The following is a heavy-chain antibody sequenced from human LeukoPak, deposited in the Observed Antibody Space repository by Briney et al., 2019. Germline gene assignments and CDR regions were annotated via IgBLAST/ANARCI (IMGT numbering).Heavy chain of an antibody. D-gene: IGHD6-13*01. J-gene: IGHJ4*02. Sequence: SETLSPTCTVSGGSISSYYWSWIRQPAGKGLEWIGRIYGSGSTNYNASLKSRVTISVDKSKNQFSLKLSSVTAADTAVYYCARGVLQQPYFDYWGQGTLVTVSS. CDR3: ARGVLQQPYFDY. V-gene: IGHV4-4*07. CDR1: GGSISSYY. CDR2: IYGSGST.